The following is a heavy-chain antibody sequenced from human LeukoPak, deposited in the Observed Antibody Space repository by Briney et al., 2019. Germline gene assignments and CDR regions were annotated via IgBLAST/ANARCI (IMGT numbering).Heavy chain of an antibody. V-gene: IGHV3-11*01. Sequence: GGSLRLSCAASGFTFSDYYMSWIRQAPGKGLEWVSYISSSGSTIYYADSVKGRFTISRDNSKNTLYLQMNSLRAEDTAVYYCANPLLAGSYFDYWGQGTLVTVSS. J-gene: IGHJ4*02. CDR1: GFTFSDYY. CDR2: ISSSGSTI. CDR3: ANPLLAGSYFDY. D-gene: IGHD3-9*01.